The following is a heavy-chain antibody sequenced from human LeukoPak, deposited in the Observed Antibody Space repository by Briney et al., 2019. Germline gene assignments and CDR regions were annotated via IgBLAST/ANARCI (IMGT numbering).Heavy chain of an antibody. CDR1: GFSLSTSGMC. D-gene: IGHD2-2*01. V-gene: IGHV2-70*11. CDR2: IDWDDDK. J-gene: IGHJ4*02. Sequence: SGPTLVNPTQTLTLTCTFSGFSLSTSGMCVSWIRQPPGKALEWLARIDWDDDKYYSTSLKTRLTISKDASKNQVVLTMTNMDPVDTATYYCARTSYCSSTSSPDYWGQGTLVTVSS. CDR3: ARTSYCSSTSSPDY.